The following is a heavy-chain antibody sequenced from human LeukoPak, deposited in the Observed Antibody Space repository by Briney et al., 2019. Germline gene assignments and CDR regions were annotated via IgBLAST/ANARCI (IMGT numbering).Heavy chain of an antibody. CDR3: ARGHYYGMDV. J-gene: IGHJ6*02. Sequence: GGSLRLSCAASGFAFSGFWMHWVRQAPGKGLVWVSSINSVGSNTIYAESVKGRVTISRDNDKNTLYLQMNSLRADDTAVYYCARGHYYGMDVWGQGTTVT. V-gene: IGHV3-74*01. CDR1: GFAFSGFW. CDR2: INSVGSNT.